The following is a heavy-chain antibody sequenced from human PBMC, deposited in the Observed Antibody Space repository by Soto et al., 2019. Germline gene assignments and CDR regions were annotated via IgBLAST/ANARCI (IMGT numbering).Heavy chain of an antibody. J-gene: IGHJ4*02. CDR2: ISSTTNYI. D-gene: IGHD1-7*01. V-gene: IGHV3-21*01. CDR3: ARASEELASNFDY. CDR1: GFTFTRYS. Sequence: GGSLRLSCAASGFTFTRYSMNWVRQAPGKGLEWVSSISSTTNYIYYADSMKGRFTVSRDNAKNSVYLDMNSLSAEDTAVYYCARASEELASNFDYWGQGTLVTVSS.